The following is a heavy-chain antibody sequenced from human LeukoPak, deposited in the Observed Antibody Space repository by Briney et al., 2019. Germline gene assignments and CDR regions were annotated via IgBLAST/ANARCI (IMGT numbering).Heavy chain of an antibody. J-gene: IGHJ4*02. Sequence: GGSLRLSCAASGFTLSSYWMTWVRQAPGKVLEAGSGINWNGGITGYADSAQGRFTISRDNAKNSLYLQMSSLRAEDTALYYCARDIFYYDSSGPGRYFDYWGQGTLVTVSS. CDR3: ARDIFYYDSSGPGRYFDY. CDR1: GFTLSSYW. D-gene: IGHD3-22*01. CDR2: INWNGGIT. V-gene: IGHV3-20*04.